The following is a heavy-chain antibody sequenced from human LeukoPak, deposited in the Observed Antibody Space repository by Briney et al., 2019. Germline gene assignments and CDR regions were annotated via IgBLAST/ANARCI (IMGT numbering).Heavy chain of an antibody. V-gene: IGHV3-23*01. D-gene: IGHD6-6*01. CDR3: AKAKYSSWYYFDY. J-gene: IGHJ4*02. CDR2: ISGSGGST. CDR1: GFTFSSYA. Sequence: GGSLRLSCAASGFTFSSYAMSWVHQAPGKGLEWVSAISGSGGSTYYADSVKGRFTISRDNSKNTLYLQMNSLRAEDTAVYYCAKAKYSSWYYFDYWGQGTLVTVSS.